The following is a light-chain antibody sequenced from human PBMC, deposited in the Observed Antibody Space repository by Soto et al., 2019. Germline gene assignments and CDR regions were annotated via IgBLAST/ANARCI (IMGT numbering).Light chain of an antibody. V-gene: IGLV2-14*03. J-gene: IGLJ1*01. Sequence: QSVLTQPASVSGSPGQSITISCTGTSSDVGGYNYVSWYQHHPDKAPKLVIYDVTNRPSGVSYRFSGSKSGNTASPTISGLQAEDEADYYCNSYTGSTTPFVFGTGTKVTVL. CDR2: DVT. CDR3: NSYTGSTTPFV. CDR1: SSDVGGYNY.